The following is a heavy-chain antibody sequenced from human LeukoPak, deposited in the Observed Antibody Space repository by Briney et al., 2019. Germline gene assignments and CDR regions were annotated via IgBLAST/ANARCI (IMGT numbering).Heavy chain of an antibody. V-gene: IGHV4-39*01. CDR1: GGSLSSSSYY. CDR3: ARGTSGYSYGYRYYYYYYMDV. Sequence: SETLSLTCTVSGGSLSSSSYYWGWIRQPPGKGLEWLGSIYYSGSTYYNPSLKSRVTISVDTSKNQFSLKLSSVTAADTAVYYCARGTSGYSYGYRYYYYYYMDVWGKGTTVTVSS. J-gene: IGHJ6*03. D-gene: IGHD5-18*01. CDR2: IYYSGST.